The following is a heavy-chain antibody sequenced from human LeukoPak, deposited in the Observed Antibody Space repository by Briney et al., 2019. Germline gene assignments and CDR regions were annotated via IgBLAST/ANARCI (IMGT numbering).Heavy chain of an antibody. CDR3: ARDSDVIAAEGNWFDP. D-gene: IGHD6-13*01. CDR2: ISYSGST. J-gene: IGHJ5*02. CDR1: GGSISSTTYD. V-gene: IGHV4-39*07. Sequence: SETLSLTCSVSGGSISSTTYDWGWIRQPPGKGLEWIGRISYSGSTYYNRSLKSRFTISLDMSNNQFSLKLSSVTAADTAFYCARDSDVIAAEGNWFDPWGQGTLVTVSS.